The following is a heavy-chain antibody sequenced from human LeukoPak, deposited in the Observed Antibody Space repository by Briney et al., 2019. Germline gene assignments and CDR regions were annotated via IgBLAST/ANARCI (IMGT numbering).Heavy chain of an antibody. CDR2: IYTSGRT. J-gene: IGHJ4*02. Sequence: SETLSLNCTVYGGSISSYYWSWLRQPAGKGLEWIGRIYTSGRTNYNPSLKSRVTISVDTSKNQFSLKLSSVPAADTAVYYCARTPIYYFDNSGYYNWGQGTLVTVSS. CDR3: ARTPIYYFDNSGYYN. CDR1: GGSISSYY. V-gene: IGHV4-59*10. D-gene: IGHD3-22*01.